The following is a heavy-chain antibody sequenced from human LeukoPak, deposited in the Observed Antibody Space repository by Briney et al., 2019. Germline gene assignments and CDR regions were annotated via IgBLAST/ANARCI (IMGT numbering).Heavy chain of an antibody. CDR3: AREGYCTGNTCSFDY. Sequence: GGSLRFSCTASGFPFSSYGLHWVRQAPGKGLEWVAKIKQDGSEKYYVDSVKGRFTISRDNAKSSLYLQMNSLRAEDTAVYYCAREGYCTGNTCSFDYWGQGTLVTVSS. D-gene: IGHD2-8*02. CDR1: GFPFSSYG. J-gene: IGHJ4*02. V-gene: IGHV3-7*01. CDR2: IKQDGSEK.